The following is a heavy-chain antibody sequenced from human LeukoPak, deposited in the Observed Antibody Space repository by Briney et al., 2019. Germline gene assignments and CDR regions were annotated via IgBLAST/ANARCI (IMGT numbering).Heavy chain of an antibody. CDR2: IYTSGST. Sequence: SETLSLTCTVSGGSISSYYWSWIRQPAGKGLEWIGRIYTSGSTNYNPSLKSRVTISVDTSKNQFSLKLSSVTAADTAVYYCARGIDIVVVTAPVDAFDIWGQGTMVTVSS. D-gene: IGHD2-21*02. CDR3: ARGIDIVVVTAPVDAFDI. V-gene: IGHV4-4*07. J-gene: IGHJ3*02. CDR1: GGSISSYY.